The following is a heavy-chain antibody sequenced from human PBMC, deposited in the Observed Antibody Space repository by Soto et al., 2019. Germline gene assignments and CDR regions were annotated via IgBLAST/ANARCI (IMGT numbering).Heavy chain of an antibody. CDR3: AKSRLGYCSGGSCYPPHYFDY. CDR2: VGGSGDST. D-gene: IGHD2-15*01. Sequence: EVQLLDSGGGLVQPGGSLRLSCAASGFTFSNYAMSWVRQAPGKGLEWVSGVGGSGDSTYYADSVKGRFTISRDNSKDTLYLQMNSLAAEDTAVYYCAKSRLGYCSGGSCYPPHYFDYWGQGTLVTVSS. CDR1: GFTFSNYA. V-gene: IGHV3-23*01. J-gene: IGHJ4*02.